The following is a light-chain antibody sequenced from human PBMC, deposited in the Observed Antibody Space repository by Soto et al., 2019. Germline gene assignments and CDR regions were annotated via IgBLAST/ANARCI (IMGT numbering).Light chain of an antibody. CDR1: QSISSW. J-gene: IGKJ4*01. CDR3: KKYNSYSKLT. Sequence: IQITQSPSSLSSSVGDRVTITCLSSQSISSWLAWYQQKPGKAPKLLIFDAFSLESGVPSRFSGSRSGTELTINISSMKHDDYETYSCKKYNSYSKLTFGGGTKADIK. V-gene: IGKV1-5*01. CDR2: DAF.